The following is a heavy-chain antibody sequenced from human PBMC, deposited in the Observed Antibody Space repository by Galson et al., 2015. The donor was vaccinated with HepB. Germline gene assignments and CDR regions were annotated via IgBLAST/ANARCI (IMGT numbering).Heavy chain of an antibody. Sequence: SVKVSCKASGGTFSSYAISWVRQAPGQGLEWMGGIIPIFGTANYAQKFQGRVTITADESTSTAYMELSSLRSEDTAVYYCARDGRFLEWLLSNRGDYYYYYMDVWGKGTTVTVSS. V-gene: IGHV1-69*13. CDR2: IIPIFGTA. CDR1: GGTFSSYA. D-gene: IGHD3-3*01. J-gene: IGHJ6*03. CDR3: ARDGRFLEWLLSNRGDYYYYYMDV.